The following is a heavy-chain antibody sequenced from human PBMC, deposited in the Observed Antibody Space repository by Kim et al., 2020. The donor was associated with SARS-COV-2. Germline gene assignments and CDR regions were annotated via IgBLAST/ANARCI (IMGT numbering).Heavy chain of an antibody. Sequence: SETLSLTCAVYGGSFSGYYWSWIRQPPGKGLEWIGEINHSGSTNYNPSLKSRVTISVDTSKNQFSLKLSSVTAADTAVYYCARGPRRHYNYDSSGPPGARGAFDIWGQGTMVTVSS. V-gene: IGHV4-34*01. CDR3: ARGPRRHYNYDSSGPPGARGAFDI. CDR2: INHSGST. J-gene: IGHJ3*02. D-gene: IGHD3-22*01. CDR1: GGSFSGYY.